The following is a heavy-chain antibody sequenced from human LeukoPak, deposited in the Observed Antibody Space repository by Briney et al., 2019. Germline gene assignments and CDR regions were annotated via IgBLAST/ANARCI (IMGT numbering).Heavy chain of an antibody. CDR3: ARGDSVLRYLV. Sequence: ASVKVSCKASGGTFSSYAISWVRPAPGQGLEWMGGLIPIFGTANYAQKFQGRVTITADESTRTAYMELSSLRSEDRAVYYCARGDSVLRYLVWGQGTLVTVSS. D-gene: IGHD3-9*01. CDR2: LIPIFGTA. J-gene: IGHJ4*02. CDR1: GGTFSSYA. V-gene: IGHV1-69*13.